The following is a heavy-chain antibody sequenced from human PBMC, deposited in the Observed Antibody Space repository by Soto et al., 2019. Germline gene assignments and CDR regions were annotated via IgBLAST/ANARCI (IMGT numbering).Heavy chain of an antibody. J-gene: IGHJ4*02. CDR1: GGSISSGGYY. D-gene: IGHD2-15*01. CDR2: IYYSGST. Sequence: TLSLTCTVSGGSISSGGYYWSWIRQHPGKGLEWIGYIYYSGSTYYNPSLKSRVTISVDTSKNQFSLKLSSVTAADTAVYYCAGTNCSGGSCYFDYWGQGTLVTVSS. V-gene: IGHV4-31*03. CDR3: AGTNCSGGSCYFDY.